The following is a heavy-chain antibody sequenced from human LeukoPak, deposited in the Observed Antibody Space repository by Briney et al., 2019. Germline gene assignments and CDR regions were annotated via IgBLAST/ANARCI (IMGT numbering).Heavy chain of an antibody. J-gene: IGHJ4*02. D-gene: IGHD4-17*01. Sequence: GESLKISCKGSGYSFTSYCIGWVRQMPGKGLEWMGIIYPGDSDTRYSPSFQGQVTISADKSISTAYLQWSSLKASDTAMYYCARFLRGYGDYDYFDYWGQGTLVTVSS. CDR1: GYSFTSYC. CDR3: ARFLRGYGDYDYFDY. V-gene: IGHV5-51*01. CDR2: IYPGDSDT.